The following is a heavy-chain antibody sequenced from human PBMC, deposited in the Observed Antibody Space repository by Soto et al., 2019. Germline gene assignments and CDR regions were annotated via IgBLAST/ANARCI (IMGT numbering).Heavy chain of an antibody. CDR2: ISGYNGKT. Sequence: QIQLVQSGAEGQNPGASVKLSCKASGYNIISYGIAWVRQAPGQGLEWMGWISGYNGKTNYGQKFQDRVSMTIDTSTNTAYMELRSLRSDDTAVYYCVRSRYDIWGQGTRVTVSS. CDR3: VRSRYDI. V-gene: IGHV1-18*04. CDR1: GYNIISYG. D-gene: IGHD3-9*01. J-gene: IGHJ3*02.